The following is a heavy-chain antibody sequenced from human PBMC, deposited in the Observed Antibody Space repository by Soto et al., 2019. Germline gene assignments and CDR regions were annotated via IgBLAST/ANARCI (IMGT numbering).Heavy chain of an antibody. J-gene: IGHJ6*03. D-gene: IGHD3-10*01. Sequence: GGSLRLSCAASGFTFSNAWMSWVRQAPGKGLEWVGRIKSKTDGGTTDYAAPVKGRFNISRDDSKNTLYLQMNSLKTEDTAVYYCTTVPSDRDIDGSGEWLYYYYMDVWGKGTTVTVSS. V-gene: IGHV3-15*01. CDR1: GFTFSNAW. CDR3: TTVPSDRDIDGSGEWLYYYYMDV. CDR2: IKSKTDGGTT.